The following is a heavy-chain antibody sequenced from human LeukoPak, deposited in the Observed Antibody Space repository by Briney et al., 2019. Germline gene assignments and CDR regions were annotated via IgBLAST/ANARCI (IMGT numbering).Heavy chain of an antibody. CDR3: AKDRSGSYSQGLDY. J-gene: IGHJ4*02. Sequence: HSGGSLRLSCAASGFTFSSYGMHWVRQAPGKGLEWVAFIRYDGSNKYYADSVKGRFTISRDNSKNTLYLQMNSLRAEDTAVFYCAKDRSGSYSQGLDYWGQGTLVTVSS. CDR1: GFTFSSYG. D-gene: IGHD1-26*01. CDR2: IRYDGSNK. V-gene: IGHV3-30*02.